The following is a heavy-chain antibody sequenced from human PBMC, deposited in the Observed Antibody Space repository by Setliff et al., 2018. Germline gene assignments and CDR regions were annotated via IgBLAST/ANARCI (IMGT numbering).Heavy chain of an antibody. CDR1: GFTFSTYR. V-gene: IGHV3-33*08. CDR2: IWDDGGYK. D-gene: IGHD2-15*01. Sequence: GGSLRLSCAASGFTFSTYRMHWVRQAPGKGLEWVAIIWDDGGYKYHADSVKGRFTISRDNSKNTLYLQMNSLRPEDTAVYYCARTCSGSGCYAGPESWGQGTPVTVSS. J-gene: IGHJ5*02. CDR3: ARTCSGSGCYAGPES.